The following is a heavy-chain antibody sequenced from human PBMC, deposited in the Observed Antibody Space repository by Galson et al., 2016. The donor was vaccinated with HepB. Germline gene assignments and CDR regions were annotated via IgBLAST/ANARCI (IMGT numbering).Heavy chain of an antibody. J-gene: IGHJ6*04. CDR3: ARDPGLRNGMGG. CDR1: GFTVSSDY. V-gene: IGHV3-66*02. Sequence: SLRLSCAVSGFTVSSDYMSWVRQAPGKELEWVSVIYSGGDTYYADSVKGRFTISRDNSKNTLYLQMSSLRNEDTAVYFCARDPGLRNGMGGWGKGTTVTVSS. D-gene: IGHD4-17*01. CDR2: IYSGGDT.